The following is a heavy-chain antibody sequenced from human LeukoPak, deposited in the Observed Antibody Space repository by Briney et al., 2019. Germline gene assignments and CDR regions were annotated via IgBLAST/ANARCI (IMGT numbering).Heavy chain of an antibody. J-gene: IGHJ5*02. CDR3: ARVRGSGSYYNPLKYNWFDP. D-gene: IGHD3-10*01. CDR1: GGSISSYY. V-gene: IGHV4-59*01. Sequence: SEALSLTCTVSGGSISSYYWSWIRQPPGKGLEWIGYIYYSGSTNYNPSLKSRVTISVDTSKNQFSLKLSSVTAADTAVYYCARVRGSGSYYNPLKYNWFDPWGQGTLVTVSS. CDR2: IYYSGST.